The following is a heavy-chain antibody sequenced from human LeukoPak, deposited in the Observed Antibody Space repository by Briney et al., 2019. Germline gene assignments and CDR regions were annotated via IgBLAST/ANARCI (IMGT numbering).Heavy chain of an antibody. CDR2: ISYDGSNK. J-gene: IGHJ6*03. CDR1: GVTFSSYG. CDR3: ARGGREWELLSYYMDV. V-gene: IGHV3-30*19. D-gene: IGHD1-26*01. Sequence: GGSLRLSCAASGVTFSSYGMHWVRQAPGKGLEWVAVISYDGSNKYYADSVKGRFTISRDNSKNTLHLQMNSLRAEDTAVYYCARGGREWELLSYYMDVWGKGTTVTVSS.